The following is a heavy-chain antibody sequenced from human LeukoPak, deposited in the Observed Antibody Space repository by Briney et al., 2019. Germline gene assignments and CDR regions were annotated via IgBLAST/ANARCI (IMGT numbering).Heavy chain of an antibody. CDR3: ARAKRGTDFGNWFDP. Sequence: GESLRLSCAASGFTISTNYMSWVRQAPGQGLEWVSVIYSGGSTYYADSVKGRFTISRDNSKNTLYLQMGSLRAEDMAVYYCARAKRGTDFGNWFDPWGQGTLVTVSS. J-gene: IGHJ5*02. CDR2: IYSGGST. CDR1: GFTISTNY. V-gene: IGHV3-66*01. D-gene: IGHD3-3*01.